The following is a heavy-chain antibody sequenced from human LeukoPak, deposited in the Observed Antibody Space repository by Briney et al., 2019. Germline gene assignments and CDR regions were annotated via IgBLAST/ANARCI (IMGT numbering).Heavy chain of an antibody. CDR2: IYHSGST. V-gene: IGHV4-4*02. D-gene: IGHD4-23*01. J-gene: IGHJ4*02. CDR3: AKEADGGKGPNLDY. Sequence: PAETLSLTCAVSGGSISSRNWWHWVRQPPGKGLEWIGEIYHSGSTSYNPSLKSRVTTSVDESKNQFSLKLNSVTAADTAVYYCAKEADGGKGPNLDYWGQGTLVTVSS. CDR1: GGSISSRNW.